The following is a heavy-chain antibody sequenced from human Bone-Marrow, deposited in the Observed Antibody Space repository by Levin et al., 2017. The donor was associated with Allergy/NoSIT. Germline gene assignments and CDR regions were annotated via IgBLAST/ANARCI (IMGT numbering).Heavy chain of an antibody. CDR3: VKQGDCGGDCYPDY. Sequence: GESLKLSFSSSFFPFSSSPLPFFLPLPFKALELFSLISWDGDITNYADSVEGRFTISRDNSKNSLYLQMNSLRTEDTAFYFCVKQGDCGGDCYPDYWGKGTLFTVSS. D-gene: IGHD2-21*02. CDR2: ISWDGDIT. J-gene: IGHJ4*02. V-gene: IGHV3-43*01. CDR1: FFPFSSSP.